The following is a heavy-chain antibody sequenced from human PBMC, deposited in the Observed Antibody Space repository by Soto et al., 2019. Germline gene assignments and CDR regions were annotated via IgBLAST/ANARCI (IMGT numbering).Heavy chain of an antibody. J-gene: IGHJ6*02. CDR1: GYTFSSYG. D-gene: IGHD6-19*01. Sequence: QVQLVQSGAEVKKPGASVKVSCKASGYTFSSYGITWVRQAHGQGLEWMGWISVYSGKTSYAQKLQDRVTMSTDTSTSTAYMELRSLRSYDTAFYYCAGSAMAGDYYYYGMDVWRRGTTVTVSS. CDR2: ISVYSGKT. V-gene: IGHV1-18*04. CDR3: AGSAMAGDYYYYGMDV.